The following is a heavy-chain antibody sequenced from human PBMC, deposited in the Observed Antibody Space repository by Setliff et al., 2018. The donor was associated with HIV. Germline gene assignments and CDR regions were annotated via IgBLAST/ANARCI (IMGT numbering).Heavy chain of an antibody. Sequence: ASVKVSCKASGYTFTGYYMHWVRQAPGQGLEWMGWVSPNNAGTRIPRTFRGRVTLTSDTSINTAYMELSGLRSDDTAMYFCARWVDDNSEGSYYHYMDVWGNGASVTVSS. D-gene: IGHD6-25*01. J-gene: IGHJ6*03. CDR3: ARWVDDNSEGSYYHYMDV. CDR2: VSPNNAGT. CDR1: GYTFTGYY. V-gene: IGHV1-2*02.